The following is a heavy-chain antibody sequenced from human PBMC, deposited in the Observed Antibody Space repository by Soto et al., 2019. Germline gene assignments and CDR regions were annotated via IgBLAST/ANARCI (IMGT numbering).Heavy chain of an antibody. D-gene: IGHD6-19*01. CDR3: ARWDQGIEVAASQEGFDY. CDR1: GFTFSSYA. CDR2: ISYDGRNK. V-gene: IGHV3-30-3*01. J-gene: IGHJ4*02. Sequence: QVQLVESGGGVVQPGRSLRLSCAASGFTFSSYAMHWVRQSPGKGLEWVAVISYDGRNKYYADSVKGRFTISRDNYKNTLYLQMNSLSAEDTAVYYCARWDQGIEVAASQEGFDYCGQGTLVTVSS.